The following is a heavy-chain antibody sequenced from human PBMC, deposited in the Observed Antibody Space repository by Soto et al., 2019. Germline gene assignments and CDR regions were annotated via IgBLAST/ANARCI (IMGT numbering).Heavy chain of an antibody. V-gene: IGHV4-59*04. CDR3: ARQRTSVVTQAYFDV. D-gene: IGHD2-21*02. Sequence: PSETLSLTCTVSGGSISSYYGSWVRQPPGKGLEWIGSIYYRGSTYNTPSLRSRVSMSIDTSKDQFSLKLKSVTAADTALYFCARQRTSVVTQAYFDVWGPGSLVTVSS. CDR1: GGSISSYY. CDR2: IYYRGST. J-gene: IGHJ4*02.